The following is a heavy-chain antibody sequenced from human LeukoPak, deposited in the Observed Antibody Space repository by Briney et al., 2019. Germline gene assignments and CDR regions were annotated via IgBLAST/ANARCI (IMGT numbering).Heavy chain of an antibody. CDR1: GGSISSYY. CDR2: IYYSGST. Sequence: PSETLSLTCSVSGGSISSYYWSWIRQPPGKGLEWIGYIYYSGSTNYNPSLKSRVTISVDTSKIQCSLKLSSVTAADTAVYYCASQPLSIEAAVSWGQGTLVTVSS. D-gene: IGHD6-13*01. J-gene: IGHJ1*01. CDR3: ASQPLSIEAAVS. V-gene: IGHV4-59*08.